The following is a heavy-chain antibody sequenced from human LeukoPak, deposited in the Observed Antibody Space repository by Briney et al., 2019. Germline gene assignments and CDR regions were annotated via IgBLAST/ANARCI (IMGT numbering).Heavy chain of an antibody. Sequence: GGSLRLSCAASGLTFSSYGMHWVRQAPGKGLEWVAVIWYDGSNKYYADSVKGRFTISRDNSKNTLYLQMNSLRAEDTAVYYCAKVSGSYGDYFDYWGQGTLVTVSS. D-gene: IGHD1-26*01. V-gene: IGHV3-33*06. J-gene: IGHJ4*02. CDR3: AKVSGSYGDYFDY. CDR1: GLTFSSYG. CDR2: IWYDGSNK.